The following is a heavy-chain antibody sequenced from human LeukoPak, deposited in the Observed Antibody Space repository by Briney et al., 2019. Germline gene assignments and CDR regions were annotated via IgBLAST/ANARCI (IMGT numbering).Heavy chain of an antibody. J-gene: IGHJ4*02. CDR3: EKSGYY. CDR1: GFTFSSYA. CDR2: ISTSGGST. D-gene: IGHD3-10*01. Sequence: GGSLRLSCAASGFTFSSYAMSWVREAPGKGLEWVSTISTSGGSTFYADSVKGRFTISRDNSKNTLYLQMNSLRAEDTAVYYGEKSGYYWGQGTLVTVSS. V-gene: IGHV3-23*01.